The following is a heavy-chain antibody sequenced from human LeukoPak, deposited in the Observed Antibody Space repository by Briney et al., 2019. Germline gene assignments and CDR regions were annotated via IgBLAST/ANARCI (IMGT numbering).Heavy chain of an antibody. D-gene: IGHD3-3*01. CDR3: AKDGLLEWASRGPFDY. CDR2: ISWNSGSI. V-gene: IGHV3-9*01. J-gene: IGHJ4*02. CDR1: GFTLDDYA. Sequence: PGRSLTLSCPASGFTLDDYAMHWVRQPAGKGLEWVSGISWNSGSIGYADSVKGRFTISRDNAKNSLYLQMNSLRAEDTALYYCAKDGLLEWASRGPFDYWGQGPLVTVSS.